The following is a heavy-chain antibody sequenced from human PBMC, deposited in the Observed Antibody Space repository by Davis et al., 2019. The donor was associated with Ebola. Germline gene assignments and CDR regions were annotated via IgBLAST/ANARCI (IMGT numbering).Heavy chain of an antibody. V-gene: IGHV3-15*07. Sequence: GGSLRLSCAASGFTFSNAWMNWVRQAPGKGLEWVGRIKSKTDGGTTDYAAPVKGRFTISRDNSKNTLYLQMSSLRAEDTAVYYCVKGLTVTTYYYFDYWGQGTLVTVSS. CDR2: IKSKTDGGTT. D-gene: IGHD4-17*01. CDR1: GFTFSNAW. CDR3: VKGLTVTTYYYFDY. J-gene: IGHJ4*02.